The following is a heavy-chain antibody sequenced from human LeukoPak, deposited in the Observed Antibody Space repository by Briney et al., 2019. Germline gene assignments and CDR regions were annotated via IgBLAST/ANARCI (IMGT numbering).Heavy chain of an antibody. Sequence: GRSLRLSCAASGFTFSSYSLNWVRQAPGMGLEWVSSISSSSHYIYYADSVKGRFTISRDNAKNSLYLQMNSLKAEDTAIYYCARVSRGGITASWFDPWGQGTLVTVSS. CDR1: GFTFSSYS. V-gene: IGHV3-21*03. CDR3: ARVSRGGITASWFDP. J-gene: IGHJ5*02. D-gene: IGHD6-13*01. CDR2: ISSSSHYI.